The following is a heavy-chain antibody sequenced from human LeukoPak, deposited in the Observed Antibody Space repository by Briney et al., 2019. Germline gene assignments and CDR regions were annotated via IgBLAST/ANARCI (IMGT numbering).Heavy chain of an antibody. J-gene: IGHJ4*02. CDR1: GFTFSSYW. Sequence: GGSLRLSCAASGFTFSSYWMHWVRQAPGKGLVWVSRINSDGTIIGYADSVKGRFTISRDNAKNTLYLQMNSLRADDTAVYYCARSMYCGGDCYYYFDYWGQGTLVTVAS. CDR3: ARSMYCGGDCYYYFDY. D-gene: IGHD2-21*02. V-gene: IGHV3-74*01. CDR2: INSDGTII.